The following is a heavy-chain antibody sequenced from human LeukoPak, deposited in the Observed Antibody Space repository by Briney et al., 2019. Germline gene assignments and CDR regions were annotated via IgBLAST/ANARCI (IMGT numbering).Heavy chain of an antibody. Sequence: GGSLRLSCTASGFPFTSYGMQWVRQAPGKGVEWVACIRYDENTKYYADSVKGRFTVSRVNSENTLFLQMNSLRAEDTAVYYSAKESTRDGYRHFHYWGQGTLVTVSS. CDR3: AKESTRDGYRHFHY. CDR2: IRYDENTK. D-gene: IGHD5-24*01. CDR1: GFPFTSYG. V-gene: IGHV3-30*02. J-gene: IGHJ4*02.